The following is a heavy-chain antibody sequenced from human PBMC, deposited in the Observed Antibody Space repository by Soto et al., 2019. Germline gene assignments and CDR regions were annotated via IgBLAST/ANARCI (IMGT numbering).Heavy chain of an antibody. D-gene: IGHD3-3*02. CDR2: IYYSGNT. CDR3: ARRTSSEAFHI. J-gene: IGHJ3*02. CDR1: GGSISSGGYY. Sequence: SETLSLTCTVSGGSISSGGYYWSWIRQHPGKGLEWIGYIYYSGNTYYNPSLKSRVTISVGTSKNQFSLKLSSVTAADTAVYYWARRTSSEAFHIWGQGTMVTVSS. V-gene: IGHV4-31*03.